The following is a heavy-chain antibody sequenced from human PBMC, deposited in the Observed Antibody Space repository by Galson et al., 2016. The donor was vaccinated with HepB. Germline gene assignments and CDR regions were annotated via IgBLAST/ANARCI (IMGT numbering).Heavy chain of an antibody. D-gene: IGHD2-21*02. CDR1: GFSFSTYA. J-gene: IGHJ3*01. V-gene: IGHV3-23*01. CDR2: MSGSTNIT. Sequence: SLRLSCAASGFSFSTYAMAWVRQAPGKGLDWISAMSGSTNITYYADSVKGRFTISRDNSRNTLYLQMTSLRAEDTVIYYCAKTGKWDNGDFSGDAFDFWGQGTLVTVSS. CDR3: AKTGKWDNGDFSGDAFDF.